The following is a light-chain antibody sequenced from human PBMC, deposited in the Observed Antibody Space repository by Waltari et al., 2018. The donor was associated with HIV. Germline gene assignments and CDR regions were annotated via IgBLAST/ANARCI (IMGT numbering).Light chain of an antibody. Sequence: QSVLTQPPSASGTPGQRVTIACSGSNSNIGSNTVNWYKQVPGTAPKLLIYNNYERPSGVPDRFSGSKSGSSASLAISGLQSEDDGDYYCAAWDCSLLGVLFGGGTKLTVL. V-gene: IGLV1-44*01. CDR1: NSNIGSNT. CDR3: AAWDCSLLGVL. CDR2: NNY. J-gene: IGLJ2*01.